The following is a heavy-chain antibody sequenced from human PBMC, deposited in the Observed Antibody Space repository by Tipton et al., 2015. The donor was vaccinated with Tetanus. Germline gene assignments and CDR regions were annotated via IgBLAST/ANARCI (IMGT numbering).Heavy chain of an antibody. CDR1: GGSISSYY. V-gene: IGHV4-59*01. J-gene: IGHJ4*02. Sequence: TLSLTCTVSGGSISSYYWSWIRQSPGKGLEWIGYIYYSGSTNYNPSLKSRVTISVDTSKNQFSLKLSSVTAADTAVYYCARGYSSGWYPQTDYWGQGTLVTVSS. D-gene: IGHD6-19*01. CDR3: ARGYSSGWYPQTDY. CDR2: IYYSGST.